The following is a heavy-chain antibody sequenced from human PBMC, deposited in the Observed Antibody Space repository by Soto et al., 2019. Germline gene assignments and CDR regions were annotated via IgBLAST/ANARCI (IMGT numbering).Heavy chain of an antibody. V-gene: IGHV4-59*01. J-gene: IGHJ5*02. CDR2: IYDDGSA. D-gene: IGHD2-15*01. CDR3: ARDKYCSGGSCRKNWLDP. CDR1: GGSISSSY. Sequence: SETLSLTCTVSGGSISSSYWSWIRQPPGKGLEWLAYIYDDGSANYNPSLKSRATISLDMSKNQFSLNLTSVTAADTAVYYCARDKYCSGGSCRKNWLDPWGQGTLVTVSS.